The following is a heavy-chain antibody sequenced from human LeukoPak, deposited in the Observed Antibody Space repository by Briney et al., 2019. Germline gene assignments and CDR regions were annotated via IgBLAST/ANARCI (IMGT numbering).Heavy chain of an antibody. CDR3: ARSAQMVYALLDY. D-gene: IGHD2-8*01. Sequence: SVKVSCKASGGTFSSYAISWVRQAPGQGLEWMGGIIPIFGTANYAQKFQGRVAITADESTSTAYMELSSLRSEDTAVYYCARSAQMVYALLDYWGQGTLVTVSS. CDR2: IIPIFGTA. V-gene: IGHV1-69*01. CDR1: GGTFSSYA. J-gene: IGHJ4*02.